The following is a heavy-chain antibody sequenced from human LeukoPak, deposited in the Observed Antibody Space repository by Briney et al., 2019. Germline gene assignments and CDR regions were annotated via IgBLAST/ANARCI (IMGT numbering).Heavy chain of an antibody. CDR3: ASSDYDVLTVQGGFDY. D-gene: IGHD3-9*01. V-gene: IGHV1-18*01. CDR2: ISAYNGNT. Sequence: SVNDTCQASGYTYTSYGINWVRRAPGQGLEWMGWISAYNGNTNYAQKLQGRVTMTTDTSTSTAYMELRSLRSDDTAVYYCASSDYDVLTVQGGFDYWGEGTLVTVSS. J-gene: IGHJ4*02. CDR1: GYTYTSYG.